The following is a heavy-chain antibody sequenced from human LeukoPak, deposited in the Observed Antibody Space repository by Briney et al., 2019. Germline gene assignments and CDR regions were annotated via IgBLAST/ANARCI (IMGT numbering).Heavy chain of an antibody. CDR2: INHSGST. CDR1: GGSFSGYY. D-gene: IGHD2-15*01. Sequence: PSETLSLTCAVYGGSFSGYYWSWIRQPPGKGLEWIGEINHSGSTNYNPSLKSRVTISVDTSKNQFSLKLSSVTAADTAVYYCARHSVFYSGDSWGQGTLVTVSS. CDR3: ARHSVFYSGDS. J-gene: IGHJ5*01. V-gene: IGHV4-34*01.